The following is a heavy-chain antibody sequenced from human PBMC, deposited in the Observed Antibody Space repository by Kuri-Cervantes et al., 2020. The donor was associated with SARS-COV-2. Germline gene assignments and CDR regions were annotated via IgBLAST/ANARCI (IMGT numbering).Heavy chain of an antibody. Sequence: GESLKISCAASGFTFSSYGMHWVRQAPGKGLEWVAVISYDGSNKYYADSVKGRFTISRDNSKNTLYLQMNSLRAEDTALYYCAKDIGLGMGIDYWGQGTLVTVSS. CDR2: ISYDGSNK. J-gene: IGHJ4*02. CDR3: AKDIGLGMGIDY. CDR1: GFTFSSYG. V-gene: IGHV3-30*19. D-gene: IGHD7-27*01.